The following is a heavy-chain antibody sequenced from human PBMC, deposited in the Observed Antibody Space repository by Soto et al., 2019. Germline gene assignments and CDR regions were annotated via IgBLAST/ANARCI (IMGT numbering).Heavy chain of an antibody. Sequence: GESLKISCKGSGYSFTSYWIGWVRQMPGKGLEWMGIIYPGDSDTRYSPSFQGQVAFSADKSVSTAYLQWSGLKASDTAIYYCARRLSTGWFFDFWGQGTLVTVSS. J-gene: IGHJ4*02. CDR3: ARRLSTGWFFDF. CDR1: GYSFTSYW. V-gene: IGHV5-51*01. D-gene: IGHD6-19*01. CDR2: IYPGDSDT.